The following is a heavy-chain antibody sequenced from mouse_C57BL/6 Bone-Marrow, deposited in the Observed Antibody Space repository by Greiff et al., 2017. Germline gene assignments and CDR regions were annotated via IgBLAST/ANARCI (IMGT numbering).Heavy chain of an antibody. J-gene: IGHJ3*01. D-gene: IGHD3-2*02. CDR1: GYTFTSYG. Sequence: QVHVKQSGAELARPGASVKLSCKASGYTFTSYGISWVKQRTGQGLEWIGEIYPRSGNTYYNEKFKGKATLTADKSSSTAYMELRSLTSEDSAVYFCARGSSGYLAWFAYWGQGTLVTVSA. V-gene: IGHV1-81*01. CDR2: IYPRSGNT. CDR3: ARGSSGYLAWFAY.